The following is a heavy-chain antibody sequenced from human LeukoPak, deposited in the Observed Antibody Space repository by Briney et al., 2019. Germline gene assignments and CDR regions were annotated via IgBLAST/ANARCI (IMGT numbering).Heavy chain of an antibody. CDR3: ASQIAVAGTALDY. V-gene: IGHV3-66*04. CDR1: GFTVSSNY. Sequence: PGRSLRLSCAASGFTVSSNYMTWVRQAPGKGLEWVSVIYSGGSTYYADSVKGRFTISRDTSKNTLYLQMNSLRAEGTAVYYCASQIAVAGTALDYWGQGTLVTVSS. J-gene: IGHJ4*02. CDR2: IYSGGST. D-gene: IGHD6-19*01.